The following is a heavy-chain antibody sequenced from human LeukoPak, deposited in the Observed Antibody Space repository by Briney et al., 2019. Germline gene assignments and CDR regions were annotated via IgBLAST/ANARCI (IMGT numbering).Heavy chain of an antibody. CDR2: IRYDGSNE. Sequence: GGSLRLSCAASGFTFSSYGMHWVRQAPGKGLEWVAFIRYDGSNEYYADSVKGRFTISRDNSKNTLYLQMNSLRAEDTAVYYCARGSPESQLWIDYWGQGTLVTVSS. CDR1: GFTFSSYG. J-gene: IGHJ4*02. D-gene: IGHD5-18*01. CDR3: ARGSPESQLWIDY. V-gene: IGHV3-30*02.